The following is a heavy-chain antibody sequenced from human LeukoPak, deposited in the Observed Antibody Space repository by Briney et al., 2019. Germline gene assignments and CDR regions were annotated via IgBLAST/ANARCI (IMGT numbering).Heavy chain of an antibody. V-gene: IGHV3-21*01. CDR3: ARGNPRYCGGDCYLNWFDP. Sequence: GGSLRLSCAASGFTFSSYSMNWVRQAPGKGLEWVSSISSSSSYIYYADSAKGRFTISRDNAKNSLYLQMNSLRAEDTAVYYCARGNPRYCGGDCYLNWFDPWGQGTLVTVSS. CDR2: ISSSSSYI. J-gene: IGHJ5*02. D-gene: IGHD2-21*02. CDR1: GFTFSSYS.